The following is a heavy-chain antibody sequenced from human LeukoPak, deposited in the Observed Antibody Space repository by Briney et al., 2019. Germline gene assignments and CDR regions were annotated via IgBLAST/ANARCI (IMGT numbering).Heavy chain of an antibody. CDR1: GGSISSGTYY. V-gene: IGHV4-61*02. CDR3: ARDLLHRGYAFDI. CDR2: IYSSGST. Sequence: SQTLSLTCTVSGGSISSGTYYWGWIRQPAGKGLEWIGRIYSSGSTNYNPSLKSRVTMSVDTSRDQFSLNLTSVTAADTAIYYCARDLLHRGYAFDIWGQGTMVAVSS. J-gene: IGHJ3*02. D-gene: IGHD5-12*01.